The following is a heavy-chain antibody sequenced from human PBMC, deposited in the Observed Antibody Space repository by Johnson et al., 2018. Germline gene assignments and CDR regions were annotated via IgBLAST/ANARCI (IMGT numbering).Heavy chain of an antibody. Sequence: VQLVQSGGGLVKPGGSLRLSCAASGFTFSDYYMSWIRQAPGKGLEWVANIKQDGSEKYYVDSVKGRFTISRDNAKNSLYLQMNSLRAEDTAVYYRARDPYYFGAGSAFDGLYYYGMDVWGQGTTVTVSS. V-gene: IGHV3-7*01. CDR3: ARDPYYFGAGSAFDGLYYYGMDV. J-gene: IGHJ6*02. CDR2: IKQDGSEK. CDR1: GFTFSDYY. D-gene: IGHD3-10*01.